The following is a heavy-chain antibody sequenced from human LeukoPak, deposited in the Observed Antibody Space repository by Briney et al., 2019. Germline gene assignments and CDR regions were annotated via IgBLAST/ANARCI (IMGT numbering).Heavy chain of an antibody. Sequence: SETLSLTCAVYGGSFSGYYWSWIRQPPGKGLEWIGEINHSGSTNYNPSLKSRDTISVDTSKNQFSLKLSSVTAADTAVYYCARGLYWNFDAFDIWGQGTMVTVSS. V-gene: IGHV4-34*01. CDR3: ARGLYWNFDAFDI. CDR2: INHSGST. D-gene: IGHD1-7*01. J-gene: IGHJ3*02. CDR1: GGSFSGYY.